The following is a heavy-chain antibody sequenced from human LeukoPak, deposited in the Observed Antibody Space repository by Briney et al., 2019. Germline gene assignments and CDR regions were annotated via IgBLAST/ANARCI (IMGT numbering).Heavy chain of an antibody. D-gene: IGHD1-26*01. CDR2: INANSGGT. CDR3: ARGQYSGSCFDN. Sequence: ASVTLSFKASGYTFTVYYMHWVRQAPGQGHERMGWINANSGGTKYAQKFQGRVTMTRDTSISTAHMELSRLRSDDTAVYYCARGQYSGSCFDNWGQGSLVTVSS. J-gene: IGHJ4*02. CDR1: GYTFTVYY. V-gene: IGHV1-2*02.